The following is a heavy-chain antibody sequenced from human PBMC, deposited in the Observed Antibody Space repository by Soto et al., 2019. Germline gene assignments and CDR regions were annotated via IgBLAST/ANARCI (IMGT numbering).Heavy chain of an antibody. CDR2: INPNSGGT. D-gene: IGHD3-10*01. CDR3: AKHAIEVLLWFGEPTGATDV. V-gene: IGHV1-2*02. Sequence: ASVKVSCKASGYTFTGYYMHWVRQAPGQGLEWMGWINPNSGGTNYAQKFQGRVTMTRDTSISTAYMELSRLRSDDTAVYYCAKHAIEVLLWFGEPTGATDVWGPRNTVSVSS. CDR1: GYTFTGYY. J-gene: IGHJ6*02.